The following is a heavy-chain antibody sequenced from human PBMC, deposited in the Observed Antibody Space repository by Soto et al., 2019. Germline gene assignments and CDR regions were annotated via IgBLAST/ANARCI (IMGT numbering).Heavy chain of an antibody. CDR2: IYRTGST. CDR1: GGSCGGYG. D-gene: IGHD1-7*01. CDR3: ASRDPGTSVDY. J-gene: IGHJ4*02. Sequence: SETISLTSAVDGGSCGGYGWSWIRKPPGKGLEWIGEIYRTGSTNYNPSLKSRVTISLDKSENQCSLKVTSLTAADMAVYYCASRDPGTSVDYWGQGTLVTVSS. V-gene: IGHV4-34*01.